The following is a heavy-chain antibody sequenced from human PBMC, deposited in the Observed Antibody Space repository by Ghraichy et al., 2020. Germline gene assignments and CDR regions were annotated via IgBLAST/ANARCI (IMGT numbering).Heavy chain of an antibody. J-gene: IGHJ5*02. CDR3: ARVAVAFNWFDP. CDR1: GGTFSSYA. Sequence: SVKVSCKASGGTFSSYAISWVRQAPGQGLEWMGRIIPILGIANYAQKFQGRVTITADKSTSTAYMELSSLRSEDTAVYYCARVAVAFNWFDPWGQGTLVTVSS. CDR2: IIPILGIA. V-gene: IGHV1-69*04. D-gene: IGHD6-19*01.